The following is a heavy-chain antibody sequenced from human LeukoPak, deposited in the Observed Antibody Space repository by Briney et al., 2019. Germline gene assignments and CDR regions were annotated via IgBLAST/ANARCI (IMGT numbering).Heavy chain of an antibody. CDR3: ARDSPPQYASSSAGFDY. CDR2: IYYRGNT. Sequence: PSEALSLTCSVSGDSIRNYYWSWIRQPPGKGLEWIGYIYYRGNTNYNPSLKSRVIISIDTSRNQFSLKMSSVTAADTAVYFCARDSPPQYASSSAGFDYWGQGALVTVSP. V-gene: IGHV4-59*01. J-gene: IGHJ4*02. D-gene: IGHD6-6*01. CDR1: GDSIRNYY.